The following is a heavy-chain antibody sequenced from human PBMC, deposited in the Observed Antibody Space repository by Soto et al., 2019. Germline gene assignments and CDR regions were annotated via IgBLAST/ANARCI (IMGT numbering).Heavy chain of an antibody. Sequence: GASGKVSCKASGYTFTSYAMHWVRHAPGQGLEWMGWISAYNGNTNYAQKLQGRVTMTTDTSTSTAYMELSSLRSEDTAVYYCARDTTHYYCGMDVWGQGTTVTVSS. D-gene: IGHD1-1*01. V-gene: IGHV1-18*01. CDR2: ISAYNGNT. CDR3: ARDTTHYYCGMDV. J-gene: IGHJ6*02. CDR1: GYTFTSYA.